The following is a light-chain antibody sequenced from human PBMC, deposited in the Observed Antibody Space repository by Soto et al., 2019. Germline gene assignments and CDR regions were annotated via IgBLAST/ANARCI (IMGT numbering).Light chain of an antibody. Sequence: DIQMTQTPSTLSASVGDRVTITCRASQSISGWLAWYQQKPGKAPNLLIYDASNLQSGVPSRFSGSGSGTDFTLTISCLQSEDFATYYCQQYYSYPPTFGQGTKVDIK. CDR2: DAS. V-gene: IGKV1-5*01. J-gene: IGKJ1*01. CDR3: QQYYSYPPT. CDR1: QSISGW.